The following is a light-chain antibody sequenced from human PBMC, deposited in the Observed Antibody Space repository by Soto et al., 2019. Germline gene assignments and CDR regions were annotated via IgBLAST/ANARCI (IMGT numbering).Light chain of an antibody. J-gene: IGKJ5*01. CDR2: LGS. Sequence: DIVMTQSPLSLPVTPGEPASISCRSSPSLLHSNGYNYLDWYLQKPGQSPQLLIYLGSNRSSGVPDRFSGSGSGTDFALKISRVEAEDVGVYYCMQGTHWPITFGQGTRREIK. CDR3: MQGTHWPIT. CDR1: PSLLHSNGYNY. V-gene: IGKV2-28*01.